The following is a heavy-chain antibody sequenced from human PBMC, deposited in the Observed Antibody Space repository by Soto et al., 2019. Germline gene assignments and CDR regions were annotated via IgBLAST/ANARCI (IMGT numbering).Heavy chain of an antibody. Sequence: GGSLRLSCAASGFTFSSHAMHWVRQAPGKGLEWVAVISYDGSNKYYADSVKGRFTISRDNSKNTLYLKMNSLRAEDTAVYYCARSRWLQYYFDYWGQGTLVTVSS. CDR3: ARSRWLQYYFDY. V-gene: IGHV3-30-3*01. D-gene: IGHD5-12*01. CDR2: ISYDGSNK. J-gene: IGHJ4*02. CDR1: GFTFSSHA.